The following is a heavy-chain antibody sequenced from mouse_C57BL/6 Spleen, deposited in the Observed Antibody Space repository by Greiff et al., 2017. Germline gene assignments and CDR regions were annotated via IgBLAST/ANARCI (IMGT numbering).Heavy chain of an antibody. CDR3: ARWGTTVVVPFDY. J-gene: IGHJ2*01. Sequence: VMLVESGPELVKPGASVKISCKASGYAFSSSWMNWVKQRPGKGLEWIGRIYPGDGDTNYNGKFKGKATLTADKSSSTAYMQLSSLTSEDSAVYFCARWGTTVVVPFDYWGQGTTLTVSS. D-gene: IGHD1-1*01. CDR1: GYAFSSSW. V-gene: IGHV1-82*01. CDR2: IYPGDGDT.